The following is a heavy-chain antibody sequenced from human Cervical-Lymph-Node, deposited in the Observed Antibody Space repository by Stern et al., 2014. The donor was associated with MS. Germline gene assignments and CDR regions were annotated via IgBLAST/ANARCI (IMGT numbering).Heavy chain of an antibody. CDR3: ARDYEDTSMLFDH. D-gene: IGHD2-8*01. CDR1: GFTFSSYG. J-gene: IGHJ4*02. CDR2: ISYDRNHK. Sequence: VQLLESGGAVVQPGRSLRLSCAASGFTFSSYGMHWVRQAPGKGLEWVTVISYDRNHKYYAAPVKGRFTISRDNSKNTLHLQMNSVTPDDTAIYYCARDYEDTSMLFDHWGQGTLVTVSS. V-gene: IGHV3-30*03.